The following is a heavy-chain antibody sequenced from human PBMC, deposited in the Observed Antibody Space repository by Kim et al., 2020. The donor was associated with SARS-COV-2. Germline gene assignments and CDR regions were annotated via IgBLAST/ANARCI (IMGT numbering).Heavy chain of an antibody. CDR1: GLMFKTYG. D-gene: IGHD3-10*01. J-gene: IGHJ3*02. V-gene: IGHV3-30*18. Sequence: GGSLRLSCVASGLMFKTYGMHWVRHAPGKGLEWVAAISYDATNTHYAASVKGRSTITRDNSKNTLYLQMNSLKTEDTGVFYCAKASRWSYWTFDIWGQGTVVTVSS. CDR2: ISYDATNT. CDR3: AKASRWSYWTFDI.